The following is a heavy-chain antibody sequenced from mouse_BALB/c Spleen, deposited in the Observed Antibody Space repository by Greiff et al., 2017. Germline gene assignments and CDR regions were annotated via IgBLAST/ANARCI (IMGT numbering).Heavy chain of an antibody. J-gene: IGHJ3*01. CDR1: GFSFSSYT. V-gene: IGHV5-12-2*01. CDR3: ARSTMITAWVAY. Sequence: DVQLVESGGGLVQPGGSLKLSCAASGFSFSSYTMSWVRQTPEKRLEWVAYISNGGGSTYYPDTVKGRFTISRDNAKNTLYLQMSSLKSEDTAMYYCARSTMITAWVAYWGQGTLVTVSA. D-gene: IGHD2-4*01. CDR2: ISNGGGST.